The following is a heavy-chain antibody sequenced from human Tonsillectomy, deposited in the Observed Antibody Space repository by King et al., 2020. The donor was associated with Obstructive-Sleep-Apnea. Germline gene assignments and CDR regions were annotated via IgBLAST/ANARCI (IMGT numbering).Heavy chain of an antibody. D-gene: IGHD5-24*01. CDR1: GFTLIIIA. J-gene: IGHJ4*02. V-gene: IGHV3-20*04. CDR2: VFGKGGGP. Sequence: VQLVESGGGVVRPGGSLRLSCAASGFTLIIIALSWFPKAPGKGRRWVPVVFGKGGGPVYADSVKGRFTISRDNAKNSLYLQMNSLRAEDTAFYYCARDLSGDGYNREFDYWGQGTLVTVSS. CDR3: ARDLSGDGYNREFDY.